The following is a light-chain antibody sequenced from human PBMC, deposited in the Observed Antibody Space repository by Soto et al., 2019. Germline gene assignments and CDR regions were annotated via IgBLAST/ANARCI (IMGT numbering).Light chain of an antibody. V-gene: IGKV3-20*01. CDR1: QTVSNY. J-gene: IGKJ1*01. CDR2: GAS. Sequence: EIVLTQSPGTLSLSPGESATLSCRASQTVSNYLAWYQQRPGQAPRLLIYGASSRATGIPDRFSASGSGTDFTLTISRLEPEDSAVYYCQQYKTFGQGTKVDIK. CDR3: QQYKT.